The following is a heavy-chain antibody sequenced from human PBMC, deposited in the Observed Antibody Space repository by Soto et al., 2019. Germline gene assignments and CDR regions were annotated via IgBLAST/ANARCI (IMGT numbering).Heavy chain of an antibody. CDR2: ISRDGSNE. D-gene: IGHD3-10*01. CDR3: ARDDEGGSDCDLGY. Sequence: QVQLVESGGGVVQPGRSLRLSCATSGFTFSSYLIHWVRQTPDKGLEWVAFISRDGSNEYYADSVKGRFTISRDNSKNTLYLEMNGLRAEDTAVYYCARDDEGGSDCDLGYWGQGTLVTVSS. CDR1: GFTFSSYL. V-gene: IGHV3-30-3*01. J-gene: IGHJ4*02.